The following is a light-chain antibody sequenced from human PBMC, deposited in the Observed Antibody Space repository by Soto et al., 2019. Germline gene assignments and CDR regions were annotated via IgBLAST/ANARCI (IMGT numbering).Light chain of an antibody. J-gene: IGKJ5*01. V-gene: IGKV3-20*01. Sequence: EIVLTQSPGTLSLSPGERATLSCRASQSVSSSYLAWYQEKPGQAPRLLIYGASSRATGIPDRFSGSGSGTDFTLTISRLEPEDVAVYYCQQYGSSPLITFGQGPRLVIK. CDR2: GAS. CDR1: QSVSSSY. CDR3: QQYGSSPLIT.